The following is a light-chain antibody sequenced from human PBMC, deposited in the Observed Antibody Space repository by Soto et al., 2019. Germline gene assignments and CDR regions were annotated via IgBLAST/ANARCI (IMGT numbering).Light chain of an antibody. V-gene: IGKV3-11*01. CDR3: QQRSDWPIT. Sequence: DIVLKQSPATLSLYPGERATLSCRASQSVSSYFAWYQQKPGQAPRLLIYDASNRATGIPARFSGSGSGTDFTLTISSLEPEDFAVYYCQQRSDWPITFGQGTRLEIK. J-gene: IGKJ5*01. CDR2: DAS. CDR1: QSVSSY.